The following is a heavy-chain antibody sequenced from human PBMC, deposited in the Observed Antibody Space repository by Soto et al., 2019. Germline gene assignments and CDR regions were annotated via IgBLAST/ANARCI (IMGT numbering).Heavy chain of an antibody. J-gene: IGHJ4*02. V-gene: IGHV4-59*08. Sequence: SETLSLTCTVSGGSIKTYYWSWIRQPPGKGLEWIGYIHYSGSTNYNPSLKSRVTISVDTSKNQFSLKLSSVTAADTAVYYCARLDCSSTSCLPLVYWGQGTLVTSPQ. CDR2: IHYSGST. CDR3: ARLDCSSTSCLPLVY. CDR1: GGSIKTYY. D-gene: IGHD2-2*01.